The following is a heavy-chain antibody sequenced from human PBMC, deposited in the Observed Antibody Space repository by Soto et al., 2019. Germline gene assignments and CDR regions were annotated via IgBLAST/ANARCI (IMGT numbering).Heavy chain of an antibody. CDR1: GGSFSGYY. CDR2: INHSGST. D-gene: IGHD3-16*01. CDR3: ARNVRTIGGPFRGYYYGMDV. V-gene: IGHV4-34*01. J-gene: IGHJ6*02. Sequence: SETLSLTCAVYGGSFSGYYWSWIRQPPGKGLEWIGEINHSGSTNYNPSLKSRVTISVDTSKNQFSLKLSSVTAADTAVYYCARNVRTIGGPFRGYYYGMDVWGQGTTVTVSS.